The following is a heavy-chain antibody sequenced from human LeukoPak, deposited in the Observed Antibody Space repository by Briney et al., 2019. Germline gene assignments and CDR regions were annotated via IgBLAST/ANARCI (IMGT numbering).Heavy chain of an antibody. D-gene: IGHD4-11*01. V-gene: IGHV3-21*01. CDR1: GFTFNNYN. J-gene: IGHJ4*02. Sequence: PGGSLRLSCATSGFTFNNYNMNWVRQAPGRALEWVSSITSSGTYIFYADSVKGRFTISRDNAKNSLFLQMNSLRAEDTGLYYCARATTAKRGSEGYWGRGTLVTVSS. CDR3: ARATTAKRGSEGY. CDR2: ITSSGTYI.